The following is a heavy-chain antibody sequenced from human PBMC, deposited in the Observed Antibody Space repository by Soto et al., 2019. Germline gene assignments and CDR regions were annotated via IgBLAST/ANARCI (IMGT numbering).Heavy chain of an antibody. Sequence: SETLSLTCAVSGGSISSGGYSWSWIRQPPGKGLEWIGYIYHSGSTYYDPSLKSRVTISVDRSKNQFSLKLSSVTAADTAVYYCARAHYGDYGYGMDVWGQGTTVTVSS. CDR3: ARAHYGDYGYGMDV. V-gene: IGHV4-30-2*01. D-gene: IGHD4-17*01. J-gene: IGHJ6*02. CDR1: GGSISSGGYS. CDR2: IYHSGST.